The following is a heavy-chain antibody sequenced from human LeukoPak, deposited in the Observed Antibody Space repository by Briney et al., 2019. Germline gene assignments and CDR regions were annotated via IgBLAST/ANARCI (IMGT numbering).Heavy chain of an antibody. CDR3: ARGNSGGAFGDFYYFMDV. Sequence: SETLSLTCAVPGGSLSGYYWSWIRQSPGKGLEWIGEVNHRGSAHYNPSLKSRVTISLDTSKNQFSLTMNFVTAADTSMYFCARGNSGGAFGDFYYFMDVWGKGTTVSVSS. D-gene: IGHD1-1*01. CDR1: GGSLSGYY. CDR2: VNHRGSA. J-gene: IGHJ6*03. V-gene: IGHV4-34*01.